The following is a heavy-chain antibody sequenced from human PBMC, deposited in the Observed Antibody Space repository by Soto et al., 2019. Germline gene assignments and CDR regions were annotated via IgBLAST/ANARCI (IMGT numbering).Heavy chain of an antibody. D-gene: IGHD3-3*01. CDR1: GGTFSSYA. V-gene: IGHV1-69*13. J-gene: IGHJ6*01. CDR2: IIPIFGTA. Sequence: GASVKVSCKASGGTFSSYAISWVGQAPGQGLEWMGGIIPIFGTANYAQKFQGRVTITADESTSTAYMVLSSLRSEDTAVYYCATRDFGVVIRPTPDYYYYYGMDVWGQGTTLTVSS. CDR3: ATRDFGVVIRPTPDYYYYYGMDV.